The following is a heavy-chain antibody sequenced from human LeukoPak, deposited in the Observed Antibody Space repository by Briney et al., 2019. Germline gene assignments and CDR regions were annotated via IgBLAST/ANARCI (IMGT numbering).Heavy chain of an antibody. CDR2: INPSVGST. J-gene: IGHJ5*02. CDR3: ASSPLAAAGYVFRGLDP. CDR1: GYTFSNYY. V-gene: IGHV1-46*01. D-gene: IGHD6-13*01. Sequence: ASVKVSCKASGYTFSNYYMHWVRQAPGQGLEWMGIINPSVGSTRYAQKFQGRVTMTRDTSTSTVYMELSSLRSEDTAVYYCASSPLAAAGYVFRGLDPWGQGTLVIVSS.